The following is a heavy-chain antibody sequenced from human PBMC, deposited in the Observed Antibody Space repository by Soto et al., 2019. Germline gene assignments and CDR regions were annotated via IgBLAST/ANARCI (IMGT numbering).Heavy chain of an antibody. CDR3: ARFGPAGGTATDKRQEGYGMDV. Sequence: GESLKISCKGSGYSFTSYWISWVRQMPGKGLEWMGRIDPSDSYTNYSPSFQGHVTISADKAISTAYLQWSSLKASDTAMYYCARFGPAGGTATDKRQEGYGMDVWGQGTTVTAP. V-gene: IGHV5-10-1*01. J-gene: IGHJ6*02. D-gene: IGHD5-18*01. CDR2: IDPSDSYT. CDR1: GYSFTSYW.